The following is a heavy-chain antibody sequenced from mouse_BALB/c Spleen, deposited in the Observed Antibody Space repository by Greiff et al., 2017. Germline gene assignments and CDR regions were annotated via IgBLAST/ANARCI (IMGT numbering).Heavy chain of an antibody. CDR1: GFTFSDYY. CDR2: ISDGGSYT. J-gene: IGHJ4*01. V-gene: IGHV5-4*02. D-gene: IGHD1-2*01. Sequence: EVQRVESGGGLVKPGGSLKLSCAASGFTFSDYYMYWVRQTPEKRLEWVATISDGGSYTYYPDSVKGRFTISRDNAKNNLYLQMSSLKSEDTAMYYCAREGDGGGAMDYWGQGTSVTVSS. CDR3: AREGDGGGAMDY.